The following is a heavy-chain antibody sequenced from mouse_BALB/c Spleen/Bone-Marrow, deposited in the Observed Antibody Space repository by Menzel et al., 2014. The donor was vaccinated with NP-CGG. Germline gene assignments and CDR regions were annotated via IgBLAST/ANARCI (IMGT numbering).Heavy chain of an antibody. J-gene: IGHJ2*01. D-gene: IGHD2-10*02. CDR3: ARQYGNYFDY. Sequence: VQLQQSGAELVRPGSSMKISCKASGYAFSSYWMNWVKQRPGQGLEWIGQIYPGDGDTNYNGKFKGKATLTADKSSSTAYMQLSSLTSEDSAVYFCARQYGNYFDYWGQGTTLTVSS. V-gene: IGHV1-80*01. CDR2: IYPGDGDT. CDR1: GYAFSSYW.